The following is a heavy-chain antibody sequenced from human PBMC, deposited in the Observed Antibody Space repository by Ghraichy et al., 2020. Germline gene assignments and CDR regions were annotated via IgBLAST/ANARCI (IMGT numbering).Heavy chain of an antibody. J-gene: IGHJ5*02. CDR2: ISGSGGST. CDR1: GFTFSSYA. CDR3: AKDGRYDFWSGYYERDNWFDP. D-gene: IGHD3-3*01. V-gene: IGHV3-23*01. Sequence: GGSLRLSCAASGFTFSSYAMSWVRQAPGKGLEWVSAISGSGGSTYYSDSVKGRFTISRDNSKNTLYLQMNSLRAEDTAVYYCAKDGRYDFWSGYYERDNWFDPWGQGTLVTVSS.